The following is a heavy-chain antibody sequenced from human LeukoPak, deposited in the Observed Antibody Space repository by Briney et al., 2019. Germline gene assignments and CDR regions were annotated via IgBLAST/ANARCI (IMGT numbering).Heavy chain of an antibody. D-gene: IGHD1-1*01. CDR2: IYWNDDK. CDR1: GFSLSTSGVG. J-gene: IGHJ5*02. V-gene: IGHV2-5*01. CDR3: ARRHNWNDVWWFDP. Sequence: SGPTLVNPTQTLTLTCTFSGFSLSTSGVGVGWIRQPPGKALEWLALIYWNDDKRYSPSLKSRLTITKDTSKNQVVLTMANMDPVDTATYYCARRHNWNDVWWFDPWGQGTLVTVSS.